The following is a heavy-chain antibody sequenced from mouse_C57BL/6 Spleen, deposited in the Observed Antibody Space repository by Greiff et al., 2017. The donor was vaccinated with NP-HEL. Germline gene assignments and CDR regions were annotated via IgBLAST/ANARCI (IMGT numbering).Heavy chain of an antibody. V-gene: IGHV1-64*01. Sequence: QVQLQQPGAELVKPGASVKLSCKASGYTFTSYWMHWVKQRPGQGLEWIGMIHPNSGSTNYNEKFKSKATLTVDKSSRTAYMQLSSLTSEDSAVYYCARSPNCGSNPMGCGVGGTGTTVTVPS. CDR2: IHPNSGST. J-gene: IGHJ1*03. CDR3: ARSPNCGSNPMGCGV. D-gene: IGHD1-1*01. CDR1: GYTFTSYW.